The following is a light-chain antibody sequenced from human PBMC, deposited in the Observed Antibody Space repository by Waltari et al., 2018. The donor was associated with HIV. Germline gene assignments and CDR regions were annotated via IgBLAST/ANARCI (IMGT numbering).Light chain of an antibody. CDR3: ASWDDGLRGHV. CDR2: RNN. J-gene: IGLJ1*01. CDR1: NSNIGSNF. Sequence: QSGLTQPPSASGTPGQRPSISCAGNNSNIGSNFVFWYRQIPGAAPTLLVYRNNQRPSGVGDRFSGSRSGASASLVISGLRVEDEADYYCASWDDGLRGHVFGSGTTVSV. V-gene: IGLV1-47*01.